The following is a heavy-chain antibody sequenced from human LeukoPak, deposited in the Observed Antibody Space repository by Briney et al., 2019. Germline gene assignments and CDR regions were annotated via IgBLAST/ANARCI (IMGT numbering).Heavy chain of an antibody. CDR2: IKRDGSEE. Sequence: GGSLRLSCVASKFTFSSYWMSWVRQAPGKGLEWVANIKRDGSEEYYVDSVKGRFTISRDNAKNSLYLQMNSLRAEDTAVYYCARDPYSNFFGAFDIWSQGTMVTVSS. V-gene: IGHV3-7*04. J-gene: IGHJ3*02. CDR1: KFTFSSYW. CDR3: ARDPYSNFFGAFDI. D-gene: IGHD6-13*01.